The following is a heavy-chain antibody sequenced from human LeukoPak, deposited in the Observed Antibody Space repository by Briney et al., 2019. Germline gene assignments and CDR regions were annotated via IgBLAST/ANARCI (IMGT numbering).Heavy chain of an antibody. D-gene: IGHD3-10*01. J-gene: IGHJ4*02. V-gene: IGHV3-43*02. CDR2: ISGDSDNK. CDR3: AIAYESGSFYRAFAY. CDR1: GFNVAAYA. Sequence: GGSLRLSCAASGFNVAAYAMYWVRQPPGNSLEWVSLISGDSDNKFSAASVKGRFDISRDNSKNSLYLQMNSLTTEDTALYYCAIAYESGSFYRAFAYWGQGALVTVSS.